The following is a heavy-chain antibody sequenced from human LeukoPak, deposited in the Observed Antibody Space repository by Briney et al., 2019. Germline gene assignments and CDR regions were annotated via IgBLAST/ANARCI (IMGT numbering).Heavy chain of an antibody. CDR3: ASATKGNGEPFPFDY. V-gene: IGHV3-21*01. D-gene: IGHD1-1*01. Sequence: PGGSLRLSCAASGFTFSSYSMNWVRQAPGKGLEWVSSISSSSSYIYYADSVKGRFTISRDNAKNSLYLQMNSLRAEDTAVYYCASATKGNGEPFPFDYWGQGTLVTVSS. J-gene: IGHJ4*02. CDR1: GFTFSSYS. CDR2: ISSSSSYI.